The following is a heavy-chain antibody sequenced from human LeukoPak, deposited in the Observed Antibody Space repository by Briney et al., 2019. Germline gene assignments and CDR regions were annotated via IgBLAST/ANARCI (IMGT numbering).Heavy chain of an antibody. V-gene: IGHV3-74*01. Sequence: GGSLRLSCAASGFTFSRHWMHWVRQAPGKGLVWVSRINSDGSSTIYADSVKGRFTISRDNAKNTLYLQMNSLRAEDTAVYYCARVSRGPYNYYYYIDVWGKGTTVTVSS. D-gene: IGHD1-14*01. CDR2: INSDGSST. CDR1: GFTFSRHW. J-gene: IGHJ6*03. CDR3: ARVSRGPYNYYYYIDV.